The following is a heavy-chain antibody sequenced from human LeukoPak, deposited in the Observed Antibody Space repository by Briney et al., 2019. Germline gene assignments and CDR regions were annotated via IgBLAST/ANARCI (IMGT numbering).Heavy chain of an antibody. V-gene: IGHV4-39*01. J-gene: IGHJ5*02. D-gene: IGHD3-22*01. CDR2: IYYSGST. CDR1: GGSISSSSYY. Sequence: SETLSLTCTVSGGSISSSSYYWGWIRQPPGKGLEWIGSIYYSGSTYYNPSLKSRVTISVDTSKNQFSLKLSSVTAADTAVYYCARQGKSYYYDGAPRWDRAAFFDPWGQGTLVTVSS. CDR3: ARQGKSYYYDGAPRWDRAAFFDP.